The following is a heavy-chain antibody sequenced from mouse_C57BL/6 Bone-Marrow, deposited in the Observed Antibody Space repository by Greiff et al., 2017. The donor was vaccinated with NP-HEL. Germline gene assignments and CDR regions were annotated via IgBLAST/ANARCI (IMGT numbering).Heavy chain of an antibody. CDR2: ISYDGSN. CDR1: GYSITSGYY. V-gene: IGHV3-6*01. Sequence: EVKLQESGPGLVKPSQSLSLTCSVTGYSITSGYYWNWIRQFPGNKLEWMGYISYDGSNNSNPSLKNPISITRDPSKNQFFLKLNSVTTEDTATYYCASFTTVVAYYAMDYWGQGTSVTVSS. D-gene: IGHD1-1*01. CDR3: ASFTTVVAYYAMDY. J-gene: IGHJ4*01.